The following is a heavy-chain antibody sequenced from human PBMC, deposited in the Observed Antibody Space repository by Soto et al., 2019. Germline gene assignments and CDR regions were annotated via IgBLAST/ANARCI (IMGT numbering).Heavy chain of an antibody. J-gene: IGHJ3*02. V-gene: IGHV4-38-2*01. D-gene: IGHD1-26*01. CDR2: IYHSGST. CDR3: ARALAEFGANLDAFDI. Sequence: SETLSLTCAVSGYSISSGYYWGWIRQPPGKGLEWIGSIYHSGSTYYNPSLNRRVNISVDTSKNQFSLKLSSVTAADTAVYYCARALAEFGANLDAFDIWGQGTMVTVSS. CDR1: GYSISSGYY.